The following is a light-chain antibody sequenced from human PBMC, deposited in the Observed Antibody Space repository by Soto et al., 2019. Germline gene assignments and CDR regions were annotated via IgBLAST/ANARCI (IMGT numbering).Light chain of an antibody. CDR2: GNS. J-gene: IGLJ2*01. Sequence: QPVLTQPPSVSGAPGLRVTISCTGSSSNIGAGYDVHWYQQLPGTAPKLLIYGNSNRPSGVPDRFSGSKSGTSASLAITGLQAEDEADYYCQSYDSSLSGSVFGGGTKLTVL. CDR3: QSYDSSLSGSV. V-gene: IGLV1-40*01. CDR1: SSNIGAGYD.